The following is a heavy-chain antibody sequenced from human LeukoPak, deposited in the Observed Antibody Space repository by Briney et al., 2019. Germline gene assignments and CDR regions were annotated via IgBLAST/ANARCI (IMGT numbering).Heavy chain of an antibody. D-gene: IGHD3-10*01. V-gene: IGHV4-59*08. CDR2: IYYSGIT. CDR3: ARQTSYGHFDY. CDR1: GGSISSHS. Sequence: SETLSHTCTVSGGSISSHSWNWIRQPPGKELEWIGYIYYSGITSYNPSLKSRVTISLDTSKNHFSLNLSSVTAADTAVYYCARQTSYGHFDYWGQGTLVTVSS. J-gene: IGHJ4*02.